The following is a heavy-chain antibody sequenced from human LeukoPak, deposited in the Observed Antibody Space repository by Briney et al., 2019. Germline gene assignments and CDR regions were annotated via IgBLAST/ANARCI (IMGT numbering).Heavy chain of an antibody. CDR1: GFTFSSYA. J-gene: IGHJ6*02. D-gene: IGHD2-2*02. Sequence: GGSLRLSCAASGFTFSSYAMSWVRQAPGKGLEWVSAISGSGGSTYYADSVKGRSTISRDNSKNTLYLQMNSLRAEDTAVYYCAKDMRAAILSQYWVDVWGQGTTVTVSS. CDR2: ISGSGGST. V-gene: IGHV3-23*01. CDR3: AKDMRAAILSQYWVDV.